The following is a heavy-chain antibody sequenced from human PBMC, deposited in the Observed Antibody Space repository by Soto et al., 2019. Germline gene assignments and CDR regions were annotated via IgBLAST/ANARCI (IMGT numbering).Heavy chain of an antibody. D-gene: IGHD3-22*01. Sequence: QVQLVQSGAEVKKPGSSVKVSCKASGGTFSSYAISWVRQAPGQGLEWMGGIIPIFGTANYAQKFQGRVTITADESTSTAYMGLSSLRSEDTAVYYCARDSSYYESSGYYDTLDYWGQGTLVTVSS. V-gene: IGHV1-69*12. CDR2: IIPIFGTA. J-gene: IGHJ4*02. CDR3: ARDSSYYESSGYYDTLDY. CDR1: GGTFSSYA.